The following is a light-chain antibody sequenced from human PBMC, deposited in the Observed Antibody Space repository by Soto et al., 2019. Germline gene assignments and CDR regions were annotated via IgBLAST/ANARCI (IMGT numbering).Light chain of an antibody. CDR3: QQSYSTPWT. Sequence: DIQMTQSPSSLSASVGDRVTITCRASQSISSYLNWYQQKPGKAPKLLIYAASSLQSGVPSRFSGSGSGTDFTLKISSLQHEDFATYYCQQSYSTPWTFGQGTKVEIK. V-gene: IGKV1-39*01. CDR1: QSISSY. CDR2: AAS. J-gene: IGKJ1*01.